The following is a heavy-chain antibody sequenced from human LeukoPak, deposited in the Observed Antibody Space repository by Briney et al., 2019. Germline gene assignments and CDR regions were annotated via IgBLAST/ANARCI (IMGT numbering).Heavy chain of an antibody. J-gene: IGHJ5*02. Sequence: SETLSLTCAVYGGSFSGYYWSWIRQPPGKGLEWIGEINHSGSTNYNPSLKSRVTISVDTSKNQFSLKLSSVTAADTAVYYCARHYSSGWYAHWGQGTLVTVSS. CDR3: ARHYSSGWYAH. CDR2: INHSGST. V-gene: IGHV4-34*01. CDR1: GGSFSGYY. D-gene: IGHD6-19*01.